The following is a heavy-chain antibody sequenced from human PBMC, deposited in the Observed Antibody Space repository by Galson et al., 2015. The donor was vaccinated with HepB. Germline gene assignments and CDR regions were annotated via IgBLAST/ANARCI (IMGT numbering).Heavy chain of an antibody. V-gene: IGHV1-18*01. CDR1: GYTFTSYG. CDR3: ARDISLGVAALLFDY. CDR2: ISAYNGNT. Sequence: SVKVSCKASGYTFTSYGISWVRQAPGQGLEWMGWISAYNGNTNYAQKLQGRVTMTTDTSTSTAYMELRSLRSDDTAVYYCARDISLGVAALLFDYWGQGTLVTVSS. J-gene: IGHJ4*02. D-gene: IGHD6-19*01.